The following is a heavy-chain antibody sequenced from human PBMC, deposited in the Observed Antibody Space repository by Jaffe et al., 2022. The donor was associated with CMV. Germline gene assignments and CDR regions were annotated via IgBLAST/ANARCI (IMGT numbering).Heavy chain of an antibody. D-gene: IGHD6-19*01. CDR3: ARDFVAVGLYYYYGMDV. Sequence: QVQLVESGGGVVQPGRSLRLSCAASGFTFSSYGMHWVRQAPGKGLEWVAVIWYDGSNKYYADSVKGRFTISRDNSKNTLYLQMNSLRAEDTAVYYCARDFVAVGLYYYYGMDVWGQGTTVTVSS. V-gene: IGHV3-33*01. J-gene: IGHJ6*02. CDR1: GFTFSSYG. CDR2: IWYDGSNK.